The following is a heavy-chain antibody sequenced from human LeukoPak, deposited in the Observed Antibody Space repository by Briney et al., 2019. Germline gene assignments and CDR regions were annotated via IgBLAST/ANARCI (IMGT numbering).Heavy chain of an antibody. CDR3: TTAKRPRRWDPQYSSGRAGGYYFDY. CDR2: IKSKTDGGTT. D-gene: IGHD6-19*01. V-gene: IGHV3-15*01. CDR1: GFTFSNAW. J-gene: IGHJ4*02. Sequence: PGGSLGLSCAASGFTFSNAWMSWVRQAPGKGLEWVGRIKSKTDGGTTDYAAPVKGRFTISRDDSKNTLYLQMNSLKTEDTAVYYCTTAKRPRRWDPQYSSGRAGGYYFDYWGQGTLVTVSS.